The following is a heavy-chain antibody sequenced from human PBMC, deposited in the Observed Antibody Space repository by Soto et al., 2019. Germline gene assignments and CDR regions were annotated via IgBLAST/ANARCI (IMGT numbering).Heavy chain of an antibody. CDR2: TNTGGTT. D-gene: IGHD1-26*01. Sequence: EVQVLATGGGLIQPGGSLRLSCAASGFTVNSNYMSWVRQAPGEGLQWVSITNTGGTTYYADSVKGRFTVSGDNSKNTLYLQMNSLRAEDTAVYYCAKGDGFILAVWGQGTTVSVSS. CDR3: AKGDGFILAV. V-gene: IGHV3-53*02. CDR1: GFTVNSNY. J-gene: IGHJ6*02.